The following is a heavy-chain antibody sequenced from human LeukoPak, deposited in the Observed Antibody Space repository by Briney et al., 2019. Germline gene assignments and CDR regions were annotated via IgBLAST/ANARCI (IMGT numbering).Heavy chain of an antibody. CDR3: ARVTAAAGLLDP. J-gene: IGHJ5*02. D-gene: IGHD6-13*01. Sequence: PSETLSLTCTVSGGSVSSGSYYWSWIRQPPGKGLEWIGYIYDSGSANYNPSLKSRVTISVDTSKNQFSLKLSSVTAADTAVYYCARVTAAAGLLDPWGQGTLVTVSS. CDR2: IYDSGSA. CDR1: GGSVSSGSYY. V-gene: IGHV4-61*01.